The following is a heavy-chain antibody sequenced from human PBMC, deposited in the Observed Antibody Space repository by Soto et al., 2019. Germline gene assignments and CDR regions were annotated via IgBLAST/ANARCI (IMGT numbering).Heavy chain of an antibody. V-gene: IGHV4-59*01. J-gene: IGHJ6*02. Sequence: LQESVPGLVKASETLSLSCSVSFGPMRGYYWSWIRQPPGKGLEWIANIFYNGGANYHPSLRRRVTISLDKSKNSFTLRLTSVTPADTAVYSCARGGDHDYFYGMDIWGQGTTVTVS. CDR1: FGPMRGYY. CDR2: IFYNGGA. D-gene: IGHD7-27*01. CDR3: ARGGDHDYFYGMDI.